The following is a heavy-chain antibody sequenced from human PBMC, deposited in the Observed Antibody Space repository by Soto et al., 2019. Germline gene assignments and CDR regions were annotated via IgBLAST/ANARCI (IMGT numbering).Heavy chain of an antibody. Sequence: SETLSLTCTVSGGSISSYYWSWIRQPPGKGLEWIGYIYYSGSTNYNPSLKSRLTISVDTSKNQFSLKLSSVTAADTAVYYCARVLTYYDILTGYERYYGMDVWGQGTTVTVSS. CDR2: IYYSGST. J-gene: IGHJ6*02. CDR1: GGSISSYY. CDR3: ARVLTYYDILTGYERYYGMDV. V-gene: IGHV4-59*01. D-gene: IGHD3-9*01.